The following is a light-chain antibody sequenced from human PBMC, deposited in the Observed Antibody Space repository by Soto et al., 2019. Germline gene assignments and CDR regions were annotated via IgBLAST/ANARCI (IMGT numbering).Light chain of an antibody. J-gene: IGLJ2*01. Sequence: QSALTQPASVSGSPGQSITISCTGTSSDVGSYNLVSWYQQHPGKAPKLMIYEGSKRPSGVSNRFSGSKSGNTASLTISGLQAEEEADYYCCSYAGGSTFVVFGGGTKVTVL. CDR2: EGS. CDR1: SSDVGSYNL. V-gene: IGLV2-23*03. CDR3: CSYAGGSTFVV.